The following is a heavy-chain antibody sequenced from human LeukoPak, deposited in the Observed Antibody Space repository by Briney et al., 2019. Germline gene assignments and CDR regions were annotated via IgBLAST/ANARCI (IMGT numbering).Heavy chain of an antibody. Sequence: SETLSLTCAVSGYSISSSSYYWGWIRQPPGKGLEWIGSIYHSGSTYYNPSLKSRVTISVDTSKNQFSLKLSSVTAADTALYYCARQSHDLGSLYYTYWGQGTLATVSS. D-gene: IGHD3-10*01. CDR3: ARQSHDLGSLYYTY. V-gene: IGHV4-39*01. J-gene: IGHJ4*02. CDR2: IYHSGST. CDR1: GYSISSSSYY.